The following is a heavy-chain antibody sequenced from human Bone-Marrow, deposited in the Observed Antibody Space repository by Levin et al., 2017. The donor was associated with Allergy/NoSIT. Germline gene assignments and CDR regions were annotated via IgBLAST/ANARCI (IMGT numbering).Heavy chain of an antibody. V-gene: IGHV3-30*18. CDR1: GFTFSSYG. Sequence: GGSLRLSCAASGFTFSSYGMHWVRQAPGKGLEWVAVISYDGSNKYYADSVKGRFTISRDNSKNTLYLQMNSLRAEDTAVYYCAKEDDTMVRGFGGYYYGMDVWGQGTTVTVSS. CDR2: ISYDGSNK. D-gene: IGHD3-10*01. CDR3: AKEDDTMVRGFGGYYYGMDV. J-gene: IGHJ6*02.